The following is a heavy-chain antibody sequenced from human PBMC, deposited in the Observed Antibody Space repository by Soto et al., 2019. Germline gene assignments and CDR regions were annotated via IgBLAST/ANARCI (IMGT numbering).Heavy chain of an antibody. Sequence: PGGSLRLSCAASGFTVSSNYMSWVRQAPGKGLEWVSVIYSGGSTYYADSVKGRFTISRDNSKNTLYLQMNSLRAEDTAVYYCARANDYGDYDDAFDIWGQGTMVTVSS. J-gene: IGHJ3*02. CDR3: ARANDYGDYDDAFDI. CDR1: GFTVSSNY. V-gene: IGHV3-66*01. D-gene: IGHD4-17*01. CDR2: IYSGGST.